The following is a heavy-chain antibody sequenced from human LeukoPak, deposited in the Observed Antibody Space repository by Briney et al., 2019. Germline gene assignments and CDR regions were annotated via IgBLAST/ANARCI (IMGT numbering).Heavy chain of an antibody. D-gene: IGHD3-3*01. CDR3: ARGLKRIRYDFWSGLKEYYYYYMDV. Sequence: GASVKVSCKASGYTFTSYDINWVRQATGQGLEWMGWMNPNSGNTGYAQKFQGRVTMTGNTSISTAYMELSSLRSEDTAVYYCARGLKRIRYDFWSGLKEYYYYYMDVWGKGTTVTVSS. J-gene: IGHJ6*03. CDR2: MNPNSGNT. CDR1: GYTFTSYD. V-gene: IGHV1-8*01.